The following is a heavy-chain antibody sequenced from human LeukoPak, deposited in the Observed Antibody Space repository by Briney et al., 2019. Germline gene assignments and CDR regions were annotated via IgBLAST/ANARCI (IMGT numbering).Heavy chain of an antibody. Sequence: GASVKVSCKTSGYTFTSHPMNWVRQAPGQGPEWMGWIDTNTGNPTYAQGFSGRFVFSLDTSVSTAYLLIISLEAEDSAVFYCARGTTGYFGTDYWGQGTLVTVSS. CDR3: ARGTTGYFGTDY. CDR1: GYTFTSHP. D-gene: IGHD3-9*01. J-gene: IGHJ4*02. CDR2: IDTNTGNP. V-gene: IGHV7-4-1*02.